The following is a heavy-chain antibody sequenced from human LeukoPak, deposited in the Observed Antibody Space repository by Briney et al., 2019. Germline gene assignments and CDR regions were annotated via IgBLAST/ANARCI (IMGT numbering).Heavy chain of an antibody. CDR3: ARGPSSSSTSCPYWFDP. D-gene: IGHD2-2*01. V-gene: IGHV1-8*01. Sequence: GASVKVSCKASGYTFTSSDINWVRQATGQGLERMGWMNPNSGNTGYAQKFQGRLTMTRNTSISTAYMELSSLRSDDTAVYYCARGPSSSSTSCPYWFDPWGQGTLVTVSS. J-gene: IGHJ5*02. CDR2: MNPNSGNT. CDR1: GYTFTSSD.